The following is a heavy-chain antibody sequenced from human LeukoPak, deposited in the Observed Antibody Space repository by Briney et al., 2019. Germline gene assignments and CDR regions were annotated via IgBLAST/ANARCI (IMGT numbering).Heavy chain of an antibody. CDR2: ISGSGGST. J-gene: IGHJ3*02. D-gene: IGHD3-3*01. CDR1: GFTFSSYA. CDR3: ARVAYDFWSGYYGAFDI. Sequence: GGSLRLSCAASGFTFSSYAMSWVRQAPGKGLEWVSAISGSGGSTYYADSVKGRFTISRDNSKNTLYLQMNSLRAEDTAVYYCARVAYDFWSGYYGAFDIWGQGTMVTVSS. V-gene: IGHV3-23*01.